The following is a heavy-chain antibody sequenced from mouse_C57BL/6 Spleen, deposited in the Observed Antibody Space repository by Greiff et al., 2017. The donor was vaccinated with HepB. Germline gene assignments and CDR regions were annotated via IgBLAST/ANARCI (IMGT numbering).Heavy chain of an antibody. CDR3: GSVGFYAMDY. V-gene: IGHV1-82*01. Sequence: VQLQQTGPELVKPGASVKISCKASGYAFSSSWMNWVKQRPGKGLEWIGRIYPGDGDTNYNGKFKGKATLTADKSSSTAYMQLSSLTSEDSAVYFCGSVGFYAMDYWGQGTSVTVSS. CDR2: IYPGDGDT. CDR1: GYAFSSSW. J-gene: IGHJ4*01. D-gene: IGHD2-14*01.